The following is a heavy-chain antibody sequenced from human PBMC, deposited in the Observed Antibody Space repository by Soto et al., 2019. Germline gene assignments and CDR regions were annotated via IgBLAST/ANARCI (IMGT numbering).Heavy chain of an antibody. CDR2: IRLEGSEK. J-gene: IGHJ3*02. V-gene: IGHV3-7*01. Sequence: EVQLVESGGGLVQPGGSLRLSCAASGFTFSTYWMSWVRQAPGKGLEWVANIRLEGSEKNYVDSVKGRFTISRDNAENSLFLQMNNLRAEDTAVYYCSRDGIGLKTYAFDIWGQGTMVTVSS. CDR3: SRDGIGLKTYAFDI. D-gene: IGHD1-1*01. CDR1: GFTFSTYW.